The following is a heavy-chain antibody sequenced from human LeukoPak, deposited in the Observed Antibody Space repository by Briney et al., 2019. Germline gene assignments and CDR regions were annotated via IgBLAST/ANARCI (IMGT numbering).Heavy chain of an antibody. CDR1: GYTFTSYA. CDR2: INAGNGNT. CDR3: TLMVRGGGMDV. V-gene: IGHV1-3*01. D-gene: IGHD3-10*01. J-gene: IGHJ6*02. Sequence: ASVKVSCKASGYTFTSYAMHWVRQAPGQRLEWMGWINAGNGNTKYSQKFQGRVTITRDTSASTAYMELSSLRSEDTAVYYCTLMVRGGGMDVWGQGTTVTVSS.